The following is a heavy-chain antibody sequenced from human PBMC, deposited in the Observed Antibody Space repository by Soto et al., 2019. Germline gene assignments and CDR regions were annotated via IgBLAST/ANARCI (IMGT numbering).Heavy chain of an antibody. CDR1: GGSFSGYH. CDR2: INHSGSS. Sequence: PSETLSLTCGVYGGSFSGYHWNWIRQAPGKGLEWIGEINHSGSSSNPSLKGRATISADMSQNQFSLKLTSVTAADTAVYYCARLPGSDYSAPHDYWGQGTVVTVPS. J-gene: IGHJ4*02. CDR3: ARLPGSDYSAPHDY. D-gene: IGHD4-4*01. V-gene: IGHV4-34*04.